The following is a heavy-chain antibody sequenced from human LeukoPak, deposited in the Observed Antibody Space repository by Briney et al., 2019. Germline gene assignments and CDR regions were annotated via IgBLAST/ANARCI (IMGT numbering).Heavy chain of an antibody. CDR3: ARGATETTRWFDP. J-gene: IGHJ5*02. D-gene: IGHD1-7*01. V-gene: IGHV3-21*01. CDR1: VFTFNTYS. Sequence: KSGGSLRLSYAASVFTFNTYSMSWVRQAPGKGLEWVSIISRTSESIFYADSVKGRFTISRDNAKNSLHLQMHGLSAEHTAVYYCARGATETTRWFDPWGQGTLVTVSS. CDR2: ISRTSESI.